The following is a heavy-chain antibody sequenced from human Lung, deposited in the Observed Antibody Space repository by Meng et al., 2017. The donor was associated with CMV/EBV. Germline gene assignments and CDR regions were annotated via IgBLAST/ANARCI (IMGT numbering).Heavy chain of an antibody. CDR2: IYYSGST. D-gene: IGHD3-10*01. J-gene: IGHJ4*02. V-gene: IGHV4-59*01. CDR3: ARHGSGSYFYGMDV. Sequence: SETLSLTCTVSGGSISSYYWSWIRQPPGKGLEDIGYIYYSGSTSYNPSLKSRVTISVDTSKNQFSLKLSSVTAADTAVYYCARHGSGSYFYGMDVWGQGTLVTVSS. CDR1: GGSISSYY.